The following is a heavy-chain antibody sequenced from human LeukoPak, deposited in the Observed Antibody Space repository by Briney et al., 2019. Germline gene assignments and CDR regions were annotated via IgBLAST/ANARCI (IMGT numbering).Heavy chain of an antibody. CDR2: INNFATTT. D-gene: IGHD1-26*01. V-gene: IGHV3-74*01. CDR1: GFACSRTW. J-gene: IGHJ6*02. Sequence: VGALRLSCVASGFACSRTWIHWVRQAPGKGLVWVSHINNFATTTTYADSVRGRFTISRDNAKNTVSLQMDNLRPEDTAVYYCATDGAYAMAVWGQGTTVTVSS. CDR3: ATDGAYAMAV.